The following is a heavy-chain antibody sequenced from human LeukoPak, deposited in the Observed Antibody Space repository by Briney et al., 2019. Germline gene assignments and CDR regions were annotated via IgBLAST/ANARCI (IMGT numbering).Heavy chain of an antibody. CDR1: GFTFSGYS. J-gene: IGHJ3*02. D-gene: IGHD2-2*01. Sequence: GGSLRLSCAASGFTFSGYSMNWVRQAPGKGLEWVSSISSSSSYIYYADSVKGRFTISRDNAKNSLYLQMNSLRAEDTAVYYCARDRVAVVPAATVDAFDIWGQGTMVTVSS. CDR3: ARDRVAVVPAATVDAFDI. CDR2: ISSSSSYI. V-gene: IGHV3-21*01.